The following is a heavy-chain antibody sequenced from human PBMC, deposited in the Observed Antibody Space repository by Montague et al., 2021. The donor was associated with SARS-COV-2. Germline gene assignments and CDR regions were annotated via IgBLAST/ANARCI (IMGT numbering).Heavy chain of an antibody. CDR2: IYYSGST. V-gene: IGHV4-59*01. CDR3: AREGSGRGYYYYGMDV. CDR1: GGSISSYY. D-gene: IGHD3-10*01. Sequence: SETLSLTCTVSGGSISSYYWSWIRQPPGKGLEWIGYIYYSGSTNYNPSLKSRVTISVDTSKNQSSLKQSSVTAADTAVYYCAREGSGRGYYYYGMDVWGQGTTVTVSS. J-gene: IGHJ6*02.